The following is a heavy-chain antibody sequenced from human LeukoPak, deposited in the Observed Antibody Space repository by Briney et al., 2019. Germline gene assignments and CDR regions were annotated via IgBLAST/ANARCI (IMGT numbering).Heavy chain of an antibody. Sequence: PSETLSLTCTVSGGSISSYYWSWIRQPPGKGLEWIGYMYHSGSTNYNPSLKSRVTISVDKSKNQFSLKLNSVTAADTAVYYCARAGQGYCTSAGCFLSLDYWGQGTLVTVSS. CDR3: ARAGQGYCTSAGCFLSLDY. D-gene: IGHD2-2*01. CDR2: MYHSGST. CDR1: GGSISSYY. V-gene: IGHV4-59*12. J-gene: IGHJ4*02.